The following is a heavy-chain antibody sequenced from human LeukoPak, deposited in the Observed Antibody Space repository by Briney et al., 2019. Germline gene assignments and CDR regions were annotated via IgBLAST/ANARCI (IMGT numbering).Heavy chain of an antibody. CDR1: GGSISSYY. D-gene: IGHD3-16*01. V-gene: IGHV4-4*09. J-gene: IGHJ6*03. CDR2: IYTSGST. Sequence: SETLSLTCTVSGGSISSYYWSWIRQPPGKGLEWIGYIYTSGSTNYNPSLKGRVTISVDTSKNQFSLKLSSVTAADTAVYYCAKLGGQELHNYYVAVCGKGTTVAVSS. CDR3: AKLGGQELHNYYVAV.